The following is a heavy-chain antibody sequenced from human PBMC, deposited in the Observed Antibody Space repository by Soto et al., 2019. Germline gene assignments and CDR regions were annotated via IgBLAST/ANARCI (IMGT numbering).Heavy chain of an antibody. V-gene: IGHV3-23*01. J-gene: IGHJ4*02. CDR1: GFTFSSYA. Sequence: GGSLRLSCAASGFTFSSYAMSWVRQAPGKGLEWVSAISGSGGSTYYADSVKGRFTISRDNSKNTLYLQMNSLRAEDTAVYYCAKNVFISGWFGSYFDYWGQGTLVTVSS. D-gene: IGHD6-19*01. CDR2: ISGSGGST. CDR3: AKNVFISGWFGSYFDY.